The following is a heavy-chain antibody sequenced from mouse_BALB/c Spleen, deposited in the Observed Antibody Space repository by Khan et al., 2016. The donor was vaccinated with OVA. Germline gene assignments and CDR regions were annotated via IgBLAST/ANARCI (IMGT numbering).Heavy chain of an antibody. CDR1: GYIFTDFS. J-gene: IGHJ3*01. V-gene: IGHV1S137*01. CDR3: ARGRGHYRFAY. Sequence: QVQLKESGAELVRPGVSVKISCKGSGYIFTDFSMHWVKRSHATSLEWIGVISTHYGDSIYNQNFKGKATLTVARSSSAAYMELARLTSEDSATYDGARGRGHYRFAYWGQGTLVTVSA. CDR2: ISTHYGDS. D-gene: IGHD2-1*01.